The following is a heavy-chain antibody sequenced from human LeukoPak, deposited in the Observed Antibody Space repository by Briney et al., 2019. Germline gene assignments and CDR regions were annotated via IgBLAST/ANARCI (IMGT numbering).Heavy chain of an antibody. CDR1: GFTVSSNY. CDR3: VAAGMSRYDFDY. V-gene: IGHV3-66*01. CDR2: IYSGGST. D-gene: IGHD6-13*01. Sequence: GSLRLSCAASGFTVSSNYMSWVRQAPGRGLEWVSVIYSGGSTHYADSVKGRFTISRDNSKNTLYLQMNSLRVEDTAVYYCVAAGMSRYDFDYWGQGTLVTVSS. J-gene: IGHJ4*02.